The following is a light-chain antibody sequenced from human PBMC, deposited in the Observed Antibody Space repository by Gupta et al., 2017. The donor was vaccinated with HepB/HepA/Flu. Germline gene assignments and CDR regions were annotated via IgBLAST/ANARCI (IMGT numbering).Light chain of an antibody. CDR2: EAS. CDR1: QSLLHSDAKTY. Sequence: DVLMTQSPLSLSVTPGHPASISCKSSQSLLHSDAKTYLYWYLQKPGQPPRLLMYEASNRFSGVPDRFSGSASGTDFTLKISRVEAEDVGVYYCMQSIHLPITFGQGTRLEIK. V-gene: IGKV2D-29*01. CDR3: MQSIHLPIT. J-gene: IGKJ5*01.